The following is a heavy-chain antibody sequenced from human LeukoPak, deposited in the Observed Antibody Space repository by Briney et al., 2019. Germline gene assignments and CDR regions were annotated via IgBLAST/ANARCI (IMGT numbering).Heavy chain of an antibody. CDR2: IYHSGTT. D-gene: IGHD1-26*01. CDR1: AYSISNGFL. CDR3: TRLSHVAGAPKVSWFDP. V-gene: IGHV4-38-2*02. J-gene: IGHJ5*02. Sequence: NPSETLSLTCTVSAYSISNGFLWGWIRPPPGKGLEWIGSIYHSGTTYYNPSLKSRVTMSVDTSKNQFSLKLSAVTAADTAVYYCTRLSHVAGAPKVSWFDPWGQGTLVTISS.